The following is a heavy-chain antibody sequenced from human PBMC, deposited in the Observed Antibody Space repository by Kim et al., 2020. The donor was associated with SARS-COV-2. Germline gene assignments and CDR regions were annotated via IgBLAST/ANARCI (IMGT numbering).Heavy chain of an antibody. Sequence: NPSLKSRVTISVDTSKNQFSLKLSSVTAADTAVYYCARDSHYGGNRLFDYWGQGTLVTVSS. J-gene: IGHJ4*02. CDR3: ARDSHYGGNRLFDY. D-gene: IGHD4-17*01. V-gene: IGHV4-31*02.